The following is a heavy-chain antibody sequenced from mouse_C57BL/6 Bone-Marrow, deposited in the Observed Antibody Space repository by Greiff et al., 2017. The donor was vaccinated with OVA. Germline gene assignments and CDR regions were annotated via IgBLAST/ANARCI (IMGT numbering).Heavy chain of an antibody. CDR2: IRNKANNHAT. J-gene: IGHJ1*03. CDR1: GFTFSDAW. Sequence: EVHLVESGGGLVQPGGSMKLSCAASGFTFSDAWMDWVRQSPEKGLEWVAEIRNKANNHATYYAESVKGRFTISRDDSKSSVYRQMNSLRAEDTGIYYCTSGYYYGSRHWYFDVWGTGTTVTVSS. CDR3: TSGYYYGSRHWYFDV. V-gene: IGHV6-6*01. D-gene: IGHD1-1*01.